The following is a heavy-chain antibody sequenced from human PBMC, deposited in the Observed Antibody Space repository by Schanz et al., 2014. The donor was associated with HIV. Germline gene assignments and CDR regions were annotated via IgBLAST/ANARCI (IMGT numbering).Heavy chain of an antibody. CDR2: MNPNSGNT. D-gene: IGHD5-12*01. V-gene: IGHV1-8*01. J-gene: IGHJ6*02. Sequence: QVHLVQSGAEVKKPGASVKVSCKASGYTFTSYDINWVRQATGQGLEWMGWMNPNSGNTGFAQKFQGRVTITRNTSINTAYMEVSGLKSEDTAVYYCARKMSISNQWLRALYSNYGMDVWGQGTTVTVSS. CDR3: ARKMSISNQWLRALYSNYGMDV. CDR1: GYTFTSYD.